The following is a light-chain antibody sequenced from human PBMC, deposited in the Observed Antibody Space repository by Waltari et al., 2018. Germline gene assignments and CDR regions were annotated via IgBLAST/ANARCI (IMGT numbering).Light chain of an antibody. CDR3: MQGAHWPIT. CDR1: QSLVHSDGNIY. J-gene: IGKJ5*01. V-gene: IGKV2-30*02. Sequence: DVVLTQSPLSLPVTLGQPASISCRSSQSLVHSDGNIYLNWFQQRPGQSPRRLIYKVSDRDSWVPDRFSGSGSGTDFTLKISRVEAEDARVYYCMQGAHWPITFGQGTRLEIK. CDR2: KVS.